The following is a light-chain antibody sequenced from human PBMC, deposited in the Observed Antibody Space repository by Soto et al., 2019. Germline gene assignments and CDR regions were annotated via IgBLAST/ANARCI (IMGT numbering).Light chain of an antibody. V-gene: IGLV2-14*01. CDR1: SSDIGIYKY. Sequence: QSVLTQPASVSGSPGQSIAISCTGSSSDIGIYKYVSRYQQHPGKVPKLIIYEVTNRPSGVSNRFSGSKSGNTASLTISGLQAEDEADYYCSSYTTSSTRVFGPGTKVTVL. J-gene: IGLJ1*01. CDR3: SSYTTSSTRV. CDR2: EVT.